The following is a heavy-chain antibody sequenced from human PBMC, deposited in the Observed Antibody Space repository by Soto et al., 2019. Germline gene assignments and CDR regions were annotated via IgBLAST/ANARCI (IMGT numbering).Heavy chain of an antibody. J-gene: IGHJ4*02. CDR3: ARPRWGPRSRDTFYFYY. D-gene: IGHD3-16*01. CDR2: MHPGEDDI. CDR1: GYSFVSFW. Sequence: GESLKISCMGSGYSFVSFWIGWVRQMPGKGLEWVAIMHPGEDDIIYSPSFQGQVTMSADKSISTTFLQWRSVWASDAAIYYCARPRWGPRSRDTFYFYYWGQGTVVTVSS. V-gene: IGHV5-51*01.